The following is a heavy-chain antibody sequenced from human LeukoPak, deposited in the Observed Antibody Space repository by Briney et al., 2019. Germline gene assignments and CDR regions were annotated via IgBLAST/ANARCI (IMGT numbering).Heavy chain of an antibody. CDR1: GFIFSAYA. CDR3: TTDYIAAADAFDI. D-gene: IGHD6-13*01. J-gene: IGHJ3*02. CDR2: ISDGGGNT. V-gene: IGHV3-23*01. Sequence: GGSLRLSCAASGFIFSAYAMTWVRQAPGKGLEWVSGISDGGGNTYYADSVRGRFTISRDNSKNTLYLQMNSLKTEDTAVYYCTTDYIAAADAFDIWGQGTMVTVSS.